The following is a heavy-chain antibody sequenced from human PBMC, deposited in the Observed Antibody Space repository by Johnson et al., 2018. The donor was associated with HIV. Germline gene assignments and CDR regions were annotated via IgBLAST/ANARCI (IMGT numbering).Heavy chain of an antibody. CDR3: ARGGHAVVAKPFGAFDI. CDR1: GFTFNSYA. Sequence: QVQLVESGGGVVRPGRSLRLSCAASGFTFNSYAMHWVRQAPGKGLEWVALTSYDGSNKYYADSVKGRFSISRDTSTNTLYLQMNSLRAEDTAVYYCARGGHAVVAKPFGAFDIWGQGTMVTVSS. V-gene: IGHV3-30*04. D-gene: IGHD2-21*01. CDR2: TSYDGSNK. J-gene: IGHJ3*02.